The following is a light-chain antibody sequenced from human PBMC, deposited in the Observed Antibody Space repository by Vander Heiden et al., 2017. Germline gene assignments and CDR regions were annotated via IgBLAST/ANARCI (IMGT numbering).Light chain of an antibody. Sequence: QSVLTQPPSVSGAPGQRVTIPCTGNSTNRGAGTDVDWYQQIPGTAPKLLIYGSRNRASGVPDRFSGSKSGTSASLAITGLQPADEADYYCHSFDSSLSVGVVFGGGTKLTGL. CDR3: HSFDSSLSVGVV. V-gene: IGLV1-40*01. CDR2: GSR. J-gene: IGLJ2*01. CDR1: STNRGAGTD.